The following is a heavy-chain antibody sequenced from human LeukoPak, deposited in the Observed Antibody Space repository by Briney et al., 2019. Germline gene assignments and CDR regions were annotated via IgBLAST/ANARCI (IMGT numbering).Heavy chain of an antibody. D-gene: IGHD2-21*02. CDR2: IKQDGSEK. V-gene: IGHV3-7*01. CDR1: GFTFSSYW. J-gene: IGHJ4*02. CDR3: ARFVMVTAGDY. Sequence: GGSLRLSCAASGFTFSSYWMSWVRQAPGKGLEWVANIKQDGSEKYYVDSVKGRFTISRDNAKNMVYLQMNSLRDEDTAVYYCARFVMVTAGDYWGQGTLVTVSS.